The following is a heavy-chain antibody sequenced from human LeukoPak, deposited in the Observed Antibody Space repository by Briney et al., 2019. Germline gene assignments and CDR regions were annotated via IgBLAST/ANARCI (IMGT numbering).Heavy chain of an antibody. CDR1: GFNFGSYS. CDR3: ARKSASGNYPLDY. V-gene: IGHV3-23*01. Sequence: PGGSLRLSCAASGFNFGSYSMTWVCQAPGKGLEWVSVMSADSATTFYADSVKGRFTISRDNAKNTVFLQMSSLRAEDTALYYCARKSASGNYPLDYWGQGTLVTVSS. J-gene: IGHJ4*02. CDR2: MSADSATT. D-gene: IGHD3-10*01.